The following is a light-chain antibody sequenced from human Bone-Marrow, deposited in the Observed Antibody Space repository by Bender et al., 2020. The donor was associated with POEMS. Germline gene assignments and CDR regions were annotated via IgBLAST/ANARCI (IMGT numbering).Light chain of an antibody. CDR3: AVWGDSLNGWV. J-gene: IGLJ3*02. CDR2: SSH. V-gene: IGLV1-44*01. Sequence: QSVLTQPPSASGTPGQRVTISCSGGSSNIGAHAVNWYQHLPGPAPKLLIYSSHRRPSEVPDRFSGSRSGTSASLAISGLQSEDEADYYCAVWGDSLNGWVFGGGTKLTVL. CDR1: SSNIGAHA.